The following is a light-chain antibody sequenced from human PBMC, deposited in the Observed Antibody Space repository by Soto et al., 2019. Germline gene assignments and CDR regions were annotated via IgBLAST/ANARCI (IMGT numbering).Light chain of an antibody. CDR3: QQYNNWPLA. Sequence: EIVMTQSPATLSVSPGERATISCRASQSVSSNLAWYQQKPGQAPRLLIYGASTRATGIPARFSGSGSGTEFTLTFSSLQSEDFAVYYCQQYNNWPLAFGPGTKVDIK. J-gene: IGKJ3*01. CDR2: GAS. CDR1: QSVSSN. V-gene: IGKV3-15*01.